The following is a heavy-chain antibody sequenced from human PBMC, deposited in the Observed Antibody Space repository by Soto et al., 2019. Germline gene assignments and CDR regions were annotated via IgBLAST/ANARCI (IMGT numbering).Heavy chain of an antibody. V-gene: IGHV4-39*01. J-gene: IGHJ6*02. CDR2: IYYSGST. Sequence: SETLSLTCTVSGGSISSSSYYWGWIRQPPGKGLEWIGSIYYSGSTYYNPSLKSRVTISVDTSKNQFSLKLSSVTDADTAVYYCARNRWGTTVRSGPYYYYGMDVWGQGTTVT. CDR3: ARNRWGTTVRSGPYYYYGMDV. CDR1: GGSISSSSYY. D-gene: IGHD3-10*01.